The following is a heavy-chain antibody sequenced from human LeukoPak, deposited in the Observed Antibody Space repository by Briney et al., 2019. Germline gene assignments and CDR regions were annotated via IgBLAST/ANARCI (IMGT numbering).Heavy chain of an antibody. CDR1: GFTFSSYG. CDR3: AKDHYYGSGSSFYYFDY. CDR2: ISYDGSNK. V-gene: IGHV3-30*18. Sequence: GGSLRLSCAASGFTFSSYGMHWVRQAPGKGLEWVAVISYDGSNKYYADSVKGRFTISRDNSKNTLYLQMNSLRAEVTAVYYCAKDHYYGSGSSFYYFDYWGQGTLVTVSS. D-gene: IGHD3-10*01. J-gene: IGHJ4*02.